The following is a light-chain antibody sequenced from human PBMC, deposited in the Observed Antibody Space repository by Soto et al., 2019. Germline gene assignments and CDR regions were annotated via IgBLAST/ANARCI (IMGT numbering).Light chain of an antibody. J-gene: IGKJ1*01. CDR3: QQYGTSRWT. CDR2: DAS. CDR1: QNVSNSY. V-gene: IGKV3D-20*01. Sequence: EIVLTQSPATLSLSPGERATLSCGASQNVSNSYLAWYQQKPGLAPRLLIYDASSRAIGIPDRFSGSGSGADLALNISRLEPEDFAVYYCQQYGTSRWTFGQRTKVEIK.